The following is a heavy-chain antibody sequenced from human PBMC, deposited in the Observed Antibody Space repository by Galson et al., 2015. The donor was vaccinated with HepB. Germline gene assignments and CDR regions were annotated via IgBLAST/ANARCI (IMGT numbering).Heavy chain of an antibody. D-gene: IGHD5-18*01. V-gene: IGHV1-18*01. CDR3: ARDWDTAMDTDAFDI. CDR1: GYTFTSYG. CDR2: ISAYNGNT. Sequence: SVKVSCKASGYTFTSYGISWVRQAPGQGLEWMGWISAYNGNTNYAQKLQGRVTMTTDTSTSTAYMELRSLRSDDTAVYYCARDWDTAMDTDAFDIWGQGTMVTVSS. J-gene: IGHJ3*02.